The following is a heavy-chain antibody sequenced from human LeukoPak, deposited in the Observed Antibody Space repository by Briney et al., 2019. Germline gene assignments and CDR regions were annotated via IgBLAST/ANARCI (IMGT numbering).Heavy chain of an antibody. CDR3: AKDRKITMIVVVIDDAFDI. CDR1: GFTFSGSS. V-gene: IGHV3-7*03. Sequence: GGSLRLSCAASGFTFSGSSMTWVRQAPGKGLEWVAIINRDGSAKYYVDSVKGRFTISRDNSKNTLYLQMNSLRAEDTAVYYCAKDRKITMIVVVIDDAFDIRGQGTMVTVSS. D-gene: IGHD3-22*01. J-gene: IGHJ3*02. CDR2: INRDGSAK.